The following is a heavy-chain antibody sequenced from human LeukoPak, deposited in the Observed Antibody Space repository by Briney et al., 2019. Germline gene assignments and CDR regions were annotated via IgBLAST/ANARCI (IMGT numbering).Heavy chain of an antibody. Sequence: PGGSLRLSCAASGFTFSSYSMNWVRQAPGKGLEWVSSISSSSSYIYYADSVKGRFTISRDNAKNSLYLQMNSLRAEDTAVYHCARVTPAAGMSYDYWGQGTLVTVSS. V-gene: IGHV3-21*01. J-gene: IGHJ4*02. CDR3: ARVTPAAGMSYDY. CDR2: ISSSSSYI. D-gene: IGHD6-13*01. CDR1: GFTFSSYS.